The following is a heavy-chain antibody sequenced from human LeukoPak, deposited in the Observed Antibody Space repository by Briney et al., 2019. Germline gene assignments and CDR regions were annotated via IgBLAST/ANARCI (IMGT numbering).Heavy chain of an antibody. Sequence: GRSLRLSCTASGFTFRNHGMNWVRQAPGKGLEWVAVISYDGSNKYYADSVKGRFTISRDNSKNTLYLQMNSLRAEDTAVYYCGGGGGFRGDDAFDIWGQGTMVTVSS. CDR2: ISYDGSNK. CDR1: GFTFRNHG. V-gene: IGHV3-30*19. J-gene: IGHJ3*02. D-gene: IGHD7-27*01. CDR3: GGGGGFRGDDAFDI.